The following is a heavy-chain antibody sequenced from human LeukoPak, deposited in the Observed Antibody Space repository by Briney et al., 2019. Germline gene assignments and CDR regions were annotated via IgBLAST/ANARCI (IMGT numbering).Heavy chain of an antibody. CDR1: GGSISSYY. Sequence: PSETLSLTCTVSGGSISSYYWSWIRQPPGRGLEWIGYIYYSGSTNYNPSLKSRVTISVDTSKNQFSLKLSSVTAADTAVYYCARSGVVLLWSFWGQGTLVTVSS. V-gene: IGHV4-59*08. CDR3: ARSGVVLLWSF. J-gene: IGHJ4*02. D-gene: IGHD3-10*01. CDR2: IYYSGST.